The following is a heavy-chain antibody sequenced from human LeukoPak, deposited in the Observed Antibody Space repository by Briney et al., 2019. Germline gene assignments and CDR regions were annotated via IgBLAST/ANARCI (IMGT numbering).Heavy chain of an antibody. CDR3: AKGAFDI. CDR1: GFTFSSYG. J-gene: IGHJ3*02. CDR2: ISYDGSNK. V-gene: IGHV3-30*18. Sequence: PGRSLRLSCAASGFTFSSYGMHWARQAPGKGLEWVAVISYDGSNKYYADSVKGRFTISRDNSKNTLYLQMNSLRAEDTAVYYCAKGAFDIWGQGTMVTVSS.